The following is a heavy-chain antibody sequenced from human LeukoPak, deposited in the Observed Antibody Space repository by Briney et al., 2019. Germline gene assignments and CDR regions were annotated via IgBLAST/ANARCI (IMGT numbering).Heavy chain of an antibody. CDR3: ARGPWTTVTSFDY. J-gene: IGHJ4*02. CDR2: IYYSGST. Sequence: GSLRLSCAASGFTFSSNVMIWVRQAPGKGLEWIGYIYYSGSTNYNPSLKSRVTISVDTSKNQFSLKLSSVTAADTAVYYCARGPWTTVTSFDYWGQGTLVTVSS. CDR1: GFTFSSNV. V-gene: IGHV4-59*01. D-gene: IGHD4-17*01.